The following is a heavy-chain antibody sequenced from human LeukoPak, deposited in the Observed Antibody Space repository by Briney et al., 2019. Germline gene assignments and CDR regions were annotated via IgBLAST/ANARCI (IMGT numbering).Heavy chain of an antibody. CDR2: IGNSGDRT. CDR1: GFTFSSYS. Sequence: GGSLRLSCAASGFTFSSYSMSWVRQAPGKGPEWVSGIGNSGDRTFYADSVKGRFTISRDNSKNTLYLQMNSLRVEDTALYYCAKGGVWGQGIAVTVSS. J-gene: IGHJ6*02. CDR3: AKGGV. V-gene: IGHV3-23*01.